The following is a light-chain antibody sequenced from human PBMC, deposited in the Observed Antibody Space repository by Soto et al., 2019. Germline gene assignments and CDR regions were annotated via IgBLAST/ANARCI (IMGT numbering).Light chain of an antibody. CDR3: QQALSFPLT. Sequence: DIQLTQSPSSVSASVGDRVTITCRASQGVSRYLAWYQQHPGRAPKLLIYSISSLYDGVPSRFSGSGSATDFTLTISSLQPDDFATYFCQQALSFPLTFGGGTKVELK. CDR1: QGVSRY. CDR2: SIS. V-gene: IGKV1-12*01. J-gene: IGKJ4*01.